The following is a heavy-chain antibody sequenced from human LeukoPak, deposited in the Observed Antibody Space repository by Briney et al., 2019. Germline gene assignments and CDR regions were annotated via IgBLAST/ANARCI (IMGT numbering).Heavy chain of an antibody. CDR2: ISSNGGST. D-gene: IGHD2-2*01. V-gene: IGHV3-64*01. CDR3: ARRGYDLHDAFDI. J-gene: IGHJ3*02. CDR1: GFTFSSYA. Sequence: GGSLRLSCAASGFTFSSYAMHWVRQAPGKGLEYVSAISSNGGSTYYANSVKGRFTISRDNSKNTLYLQMGSLRAEDMAVYYCARRGYDLHDAFDIWGQGTMATVSS.